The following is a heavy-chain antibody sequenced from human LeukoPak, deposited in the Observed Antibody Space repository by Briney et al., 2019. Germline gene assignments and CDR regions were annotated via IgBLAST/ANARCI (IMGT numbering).Heavy chain of an antibody. CDR2: IWYDGSNK. Sequence: PGRSLRLSCAASGFTFGSYGMHWVRQAPGKGLEWVAVIWYDGSNKYYADSVKGRFTISRDNSKNTLYLQMNSLRAEDTAVYYCARDRGSWSQYGMDVWGQGTTVTVSS. CDR3: ARDRGSWSQYGMDV. D-gene: IGHD6-13*01. V-gene: IGHV3-33*01. CDR1: GFTFGSYG. J-gene: IGHJ6*02.